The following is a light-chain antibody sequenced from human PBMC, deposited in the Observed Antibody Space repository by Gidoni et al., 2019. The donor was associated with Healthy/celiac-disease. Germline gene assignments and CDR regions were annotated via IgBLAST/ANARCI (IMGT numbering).Light chain of an antibody. CDR2: TAS. CDR1: QSISSW. CDR3: QQYNSYSA. V-gene: IGKV1-5*03. J-gene: IGKJ1*01. Sequence: DIQMTQSPSTLSASVGDRVTITCRASQSISSWLAWYQQKPVKAPKLLIYTASSLESGVPSRFGGSGSGTEFTLTISSLQPDDFATYYCQQYNSYSAFGQGTKVEIK.